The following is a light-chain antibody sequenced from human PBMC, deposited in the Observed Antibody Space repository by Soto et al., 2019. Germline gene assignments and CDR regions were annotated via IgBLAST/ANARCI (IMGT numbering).Light chain of an antibody. CDR3: QQYDTSPWT. CDR1: QSISSNY. J-gene: IGKJ1*01. CDR2: AAS. V-gene: IGKV3-20*01. Sequence: EIVLTQSPGTRSLSPGERATLSCRASQSISSNYFAWYQQKPGQAPRLLIYAASTRATGIPDRFSGSGSGTDFTLTISRLESEDFAVYYCQQYDTSPWTFGRGTKVEIK.